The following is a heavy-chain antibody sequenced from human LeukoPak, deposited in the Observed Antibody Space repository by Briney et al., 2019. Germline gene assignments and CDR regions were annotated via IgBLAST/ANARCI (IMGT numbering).Heavy chain of an antibody. CDR3: ARERSYGDYQNPPGHNYYYMDV. Sequence: SVKVSCKASGGTFSSYAINWVRQAPGQGLEWMGGIIPIFGTANYAQKFQGRVTITADESTSTAYMELSSLRSEDTAVYYCARERSYGDYQNPPGHNYYYMDVWGKGTTVIISS. D-gene: IGHD4-17*01. CDR1: GGTFSSYA. J-gene: IGHJ6*03. V-gene: IGHV1-69*13. CDR2: IIPIFGTA.